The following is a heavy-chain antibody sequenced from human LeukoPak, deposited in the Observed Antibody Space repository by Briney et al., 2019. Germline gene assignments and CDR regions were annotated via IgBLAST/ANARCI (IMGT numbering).Heavy chain of an antibody. CDR2: FDPEDGQT. J-gene: IGHJ4*02. CDR1: GYTLTQLS. CDR3: ATGLGGYPLPFDY. Sequence: GASVKVSCKVSGYTLTQLSMHWVRQAPGKGLEWTGGFDPEDGQTIYAQKFQGRVTMTEDTSTETAYMEMSSLRSEDTAVYYCATGLGGYPLPFDYWGQGTLLTVSS. V-gene: IGHV1-24*01. D-gene: IGHD3-22*01.